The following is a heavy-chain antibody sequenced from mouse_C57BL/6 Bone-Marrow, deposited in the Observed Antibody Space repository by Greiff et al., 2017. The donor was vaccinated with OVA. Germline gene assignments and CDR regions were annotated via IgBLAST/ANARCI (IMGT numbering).Heavy chain of an antibody. J-gene: IGHJ2*01. CDR3: ARGKRYFDY. CDR2: ISYDGSN. V-gene: IGHV3-6*01. CDR1: GYSITSGYY. Sequence: DVKLVESGPGLVKPSQSLSLTCSVTGYSITSGYYWNWIRQFPGNKLEWMGYISYDGSNNYNPSLKNRISITRDTSKNQFFLKLNSVTTEDTATYYCARGKRYFDYWGQGTTLTVSS.